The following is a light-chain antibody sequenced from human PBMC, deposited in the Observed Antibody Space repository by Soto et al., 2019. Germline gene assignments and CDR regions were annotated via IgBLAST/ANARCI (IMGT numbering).Light chain of an antibody. Sequence: EIVMTQSPATLSVSPGETATLSCRASQTVSSSLAWYQQKPGQAPRLLIYDASTRATGIPVRFSGSGSGTQFTLTISSLQSEDFAVYYCQQYNNWPRTFGQGTKVDIK. CDR3: QQYNNWPRT. V-gene: IGKV3-15*01. CDR1: QTVSSS. CDR2: DAS. J-gene: IGKJ1*01.